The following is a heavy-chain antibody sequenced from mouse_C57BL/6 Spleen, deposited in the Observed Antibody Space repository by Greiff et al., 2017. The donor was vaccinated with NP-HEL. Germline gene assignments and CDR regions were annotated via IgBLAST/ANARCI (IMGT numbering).Heavy chain of an antibody. CDR3: ARIKKIVATYFDY. V-gene: IGHV1S81*02. CDR2: INPSNGRT. CDR1: GYTLTSYW. Sequence: QAQLQQSGAELVNPGASVNLSCKASGYTLTSYWMHWVKQRPGQGLEWIGEINPSNGRTNYNEKFKSKATLTVDKSSSTAYMQLSSPTFEDSAVYYCARIKKIVATYFDYWGQGTTLTVSS. J-gene: IGHJ2*01. D-gene: IGHD1-1*01.